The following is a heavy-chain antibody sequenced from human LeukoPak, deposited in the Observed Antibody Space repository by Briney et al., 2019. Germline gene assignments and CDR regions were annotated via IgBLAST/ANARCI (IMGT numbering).Heavy chain of an antibody. Sequence: GGSLRLSCAASGFTFSRYAMSWVRQAPGKGLEWVSVMSDSGGITYYADSVKGRFTTSRDNSKNTLYLQMNSLRAEDTAVYYCVKGASAGCYTPSHIWGQGTTVTVSS. CDR3: VKGASAGCYTPSHI. CDR1: GFTFSRYA. CDR2: MSDSGGIT. D-gene: IGHD2-2*01. V-gene: IGHV3-23*01. J-gene: IGHJ3*02.